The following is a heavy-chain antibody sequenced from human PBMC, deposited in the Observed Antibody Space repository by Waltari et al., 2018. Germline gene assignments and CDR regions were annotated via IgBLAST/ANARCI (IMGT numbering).Heavy chain of an antibody. CDR2: IYHSGST. Sequence: QVQLQESGPGLVKPSETLSLTCAVSGYSISSGYYWGWIRQPPGKGLDWIGSIYHSGSTYYNPSLKSRVTISVDTSKNQFSLKLSSVTAADTAVYYCARDGGSYWGHYYYYGMDVWGQGTTVTVSS. V-gene: IGHV4-38-2*02. CDR3: ARDGGSYWGHYYYYGMDV. CDR1: GYSISSGYY. J-gene: IGHJ6*02. D-gene: IGHD1-26*01.